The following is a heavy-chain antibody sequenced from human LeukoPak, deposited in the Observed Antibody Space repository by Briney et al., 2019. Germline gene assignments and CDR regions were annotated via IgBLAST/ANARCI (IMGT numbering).Heavy chain of an antibody. CDR1: GGSISSYY. CDR2: IYPSGNT. Sequence: NASETLSLTFTVSGGSISSYYWTWIRQPAGKGLEWIGRIYPSGNTNYNPSLKSRVTMSVDTSKNQFSLKLSSVTAADTAVYYCARENSGSYREFDYWGQGTLVTVSS. D-gene: IGHD1-26*01. V-gene: IGHV4-4*07. J-gene: IGHJ4*02. CDR3: ARENSGSYREFDY.